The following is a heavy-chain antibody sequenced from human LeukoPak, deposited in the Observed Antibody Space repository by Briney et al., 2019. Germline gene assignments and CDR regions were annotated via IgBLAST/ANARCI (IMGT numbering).Heavy chain of an antibody. CDR1: GFTFSSYS. D-gene: IGHD3-10*01. CDR2: ITSSSSYI. Sequence: PGGSLRLSCAASGFTFSSYSMSWVRQAPGKGLEWVSSITSSSSYIYYADSVKGRFTISRDNSKNTLYLQMNSLRAEDTAVYYCAKDMVRGVISFDYWGQGTLVTVSS. J-gene: IGHJ4*02. CDR3: AKDMVRGVISFDY. V-gene: IGHV3-21*04.